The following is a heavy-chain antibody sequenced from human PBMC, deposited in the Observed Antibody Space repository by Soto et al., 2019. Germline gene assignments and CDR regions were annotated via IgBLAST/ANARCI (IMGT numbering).Heavy chain of an antibody. CDR1: GGSISGFY. CDR3: ARHLPFSRGPHAVDI. J-gene: IGHJ3*02. CDR2: IYYSGST. D-gene: IGHD6-19*01. Sequence: QVRLQETGPGLVKPSETLSLTCTVSGGSISGFYWSWIRQPPGKGLEWIANIYYSGSTKYNPSLRRRVTTPVGPSKAQFSLNLTPVTAADTAVYYCARHLPFSRGPHAVDICGQGTMVTVSS. V-gene: IGHV4-59*08.